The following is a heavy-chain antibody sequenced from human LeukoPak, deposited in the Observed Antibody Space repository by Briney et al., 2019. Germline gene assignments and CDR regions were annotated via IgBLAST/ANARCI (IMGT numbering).Heavy chain of an antibody. D-gene: IGHD7-27*01. J-gene: IGHJ4*02. CDR2: INPNSGGT. V-gene: IGHV1-2*04. Sequence: ASVKVSCKASGYTFTGYYMHWVRQAPGQGLEWMGWINPNSGGTNYAQKFQGWVTMTRDTSISTAYMELSRLRSGDTAVYYCARDRWGLTEGYYFDSWGQGTLVTVSS. CDR1: GYTFTGYY. CDR3: ARDRWGLTEGYYFDS.